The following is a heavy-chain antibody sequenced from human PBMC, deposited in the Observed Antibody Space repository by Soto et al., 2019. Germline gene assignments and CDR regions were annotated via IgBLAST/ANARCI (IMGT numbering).Heavy chain of an antibody. V-gene: IGHV4-59*01. CDR3: ARDRENYLYY. Sequence: PSETLSLTCTVSGGSIGSYYWSWVGQPPGKGLEWIGYIYYSGSTNYNPSLKSRVTISVDTSKNQFSLKLSSVTAADTAVYYCARDRENYLYYRAQGTLVPVSS. J-gene: IGHJ4*02. CDR2: IYYSGST. CDR1: GGSIGSYY.